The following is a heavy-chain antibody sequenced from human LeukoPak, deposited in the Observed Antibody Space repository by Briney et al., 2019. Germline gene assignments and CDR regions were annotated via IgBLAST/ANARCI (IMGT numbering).Heavy chain of an antibody. Sequence: RTGGSVRLSCAASGFTFDDYGMNWVRQAPGKGREWVYGINWNGGNTDYADPVKGRLTISRDNAKKSLYLQMNSLRAEDTALYYCARDKSNYFFDYWGQGTLVTVS. D-gene: IGHD4-11*01. J-gene: IGHJ4*02. CDR2: INWNGGNT. V-gene: IGHV3-20*04. CDR1: GFTFDDYG. CDR3: ARDKSNYFFDY.